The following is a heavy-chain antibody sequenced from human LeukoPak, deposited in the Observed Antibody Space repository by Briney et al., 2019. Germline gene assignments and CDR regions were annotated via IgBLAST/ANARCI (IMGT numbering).Heavy chain of an antibody. V-gene: IGHV3-64*02. J-gene: IGHJ1*01. Sequence: AGGSLRLSCAASGLSFSTSAMHWARQAPGKGLEYVAAISSDGGSTYHADSVKGRFTISRDNSKNTLYLQMGSLRTEDMAMYYCARSSDTRFGELVLWGQGTLVTVSS. CDR2: ISSDGGST. D-gene: IGHD3-16*01. CDR3: ARSSDTRFGELVL. CDR1: GLSFSTSA.